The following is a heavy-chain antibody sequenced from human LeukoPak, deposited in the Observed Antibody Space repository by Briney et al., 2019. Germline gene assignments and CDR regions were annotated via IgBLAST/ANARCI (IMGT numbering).Heavy chain of an antibody. CDR3: ARECSSTTCYTRSFDP. D-gene: IGHD2-2*02. V-gene: IGHV4-38-2*02. Sequence: SETLSLTCIVSGYSISSGYYWGWIRQPPGKGLEWIGNLFHSGSTYYNPSLRSRATISGDTSKNQFSLSLSSVTAADTAVYYCARECSSTTCYTRSFDPWGQGTLVTVSS. CDR1: GYSISSGYY. J-gene: IGHJ5*02. CDR2: LFHSGST.